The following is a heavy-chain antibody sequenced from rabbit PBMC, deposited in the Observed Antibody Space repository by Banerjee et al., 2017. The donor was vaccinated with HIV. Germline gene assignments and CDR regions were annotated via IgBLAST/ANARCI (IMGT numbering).Heavy chain of an antibody. CDR2: IITDDSA. D-gene: IGHD1-1*01. CDR3: VRGSISGTDYNL. CDR1: GFTFSSYV. Sequence: QEQLKESGGGLVQPGGSLTLSCKTSGFTFSSYVITWVRQAPGKGLEWIGWIITDDSAYYGSGGKGRSPTPRHNAQNTLYLQLNSLTAADTATYFCVRGSISGTDYNLWGQGTLVTVS. J-gene: IGHJ6*01. V-gene: IGHV1S29*01.